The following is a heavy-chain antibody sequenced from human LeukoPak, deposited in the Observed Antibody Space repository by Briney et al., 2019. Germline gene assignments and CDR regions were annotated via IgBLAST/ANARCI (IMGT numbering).Heavy chain of an antibody. Sequence: SETLFLTCAVYGGSFSGYYWSWIRQPPGKGLEWIGEINHSGSTNYNPSLKSRVTISVDTSKNQFSLKLSSVTAADTAVYYCAGLGYCSSTSCAEWLSYWGQGTLVTVSS. CDR3: AGLGYCSSTSCAEWLSY. V-gene: IGHV4-34*01. J-gene: IGHJ4*02. D-gene: IGHD2-2*01. CDR2: INHSGST. CDR1: GGSFSGYY.